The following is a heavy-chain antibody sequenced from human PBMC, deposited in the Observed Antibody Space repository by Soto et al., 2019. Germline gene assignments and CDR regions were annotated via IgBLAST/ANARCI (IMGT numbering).Heavy chain of an antibody. V-gene: IGHV6-1*02. J-gene: IGHJ4*02. Sequence: QVQLQQSGPGLVKPSQTLSLACAISGDSVSSNSAAWNWIRQSPSRGLEWLGRTYYRSKWYNDYAVSVKSRIVFNPDTSRNQFSLQLNSVTPEDTAVYYCARDAGTMRGGFDCWGQGTLVTVSS. CDR2: TYYRSKWYN. CDR3: ARDAGTMRGGFDC. CDR1: GDSVSSNSAA. D-gene: IGHD3-22*01.